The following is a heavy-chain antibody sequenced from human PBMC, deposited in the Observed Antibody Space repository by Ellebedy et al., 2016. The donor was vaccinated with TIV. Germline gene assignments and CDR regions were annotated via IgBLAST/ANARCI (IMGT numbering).Heavy chain of an antibody. J-gene: IGHJ6*04. CDR2: ISVDGTDE. CDR3: ARHRGDRGTQFYYAKDV. V-gene: IGHV3-30*03. D-gene: IGHD2-8*01. Sequence: GESLKIPCAASGFSLGSFHTHWVRQAPGKGLQWVAVISVDGTDEFFGESVKGRFTISRADYTNTADLDMNSLSRDDTGVYFCARHRGDRGTQFYYAKDVWGEGTTVTVSS. CDR1: GFSLGSFH.